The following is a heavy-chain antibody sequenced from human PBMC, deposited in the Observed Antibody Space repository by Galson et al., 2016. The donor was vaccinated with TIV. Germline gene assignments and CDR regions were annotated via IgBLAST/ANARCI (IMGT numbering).Heavy chain of an antibody. CDR1: GYTFNNYD. CDR2: MNPNSGNA. D-gene: IGHD2-15*01. J-gene: IGHJ6*02. V-gene: IGHV1-8*01. CDR3: ARARRGYCSGGSCLPGY. Sequence: CKASGYTFNNYDISWVRQATGQGLEWMGWMNPNSGNAGYAQKFQGRVTMTSNTSVNTAYMEVRSLRFEDTAVYYCARARRGYCSGGSCLPGYWGQGTTVTVSS.